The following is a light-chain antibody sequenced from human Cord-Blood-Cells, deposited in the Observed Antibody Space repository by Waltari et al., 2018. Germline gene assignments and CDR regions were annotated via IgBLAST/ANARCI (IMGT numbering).Light chain of an antibody. CDR1: QGISNY. CDR2: AAS. J-gene: IGKJ3*01. V-gene: IGKV1-27*01. CDR3: QKYNSAPIFT. Sequence: SASVGDRVTITCRASQGISNYLAWYQQKPGKVPKLLIYAASTLQSGVPSRFSGSGSGTDFTLTISSLQPEDVATYYCQKYNSAPIFTFGPGTKVDIK.